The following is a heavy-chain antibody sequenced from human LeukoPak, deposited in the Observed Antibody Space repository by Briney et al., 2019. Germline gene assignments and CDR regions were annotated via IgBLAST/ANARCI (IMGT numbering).Heavy chain of an antibody. J-gene: IGHJ4*02. V-gene: IGHV1-69*04. CDR3: ARGTRRYCSGGSCSDFDY. Sequence: ASVKVSCKVSGGTFSSYAISWVRQAPGQGLEWMGRIIPILGIANYAQKFQGRVTITADKSTSTAYMELSSLRSEDTAVYYCARGTRRYCSGGSCSDFDYWGQGTLVTVSS. CDR2: IIPILGIA. CDR1: GGTFSSYA. D-gene: IGHD2-15*01.